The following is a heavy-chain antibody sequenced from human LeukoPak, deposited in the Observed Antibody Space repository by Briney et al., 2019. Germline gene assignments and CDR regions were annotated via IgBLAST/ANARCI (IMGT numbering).Heavy chain of an antibody. CDR2: INHSGST. D-gene: IGHD5-12*01. Sequence: SETLSLTCAVYGGSFSGYYWSWIRQPPGKGLEWIGEINHSGSTNYNPSLKSRVTISVDTSKNRFSLKLSSVTAADTAVYYCARMIEMATIKFYDYWGQGTLVTVSS. CDR3: ARMIEMATIKFYDY. V-gene: IGHV4-34*01. J-gene: IGHJ4*02. CDR1: GGSFSGYY.